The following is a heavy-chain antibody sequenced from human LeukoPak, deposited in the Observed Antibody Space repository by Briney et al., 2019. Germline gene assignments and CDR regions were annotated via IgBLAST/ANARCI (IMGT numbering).Heavy chain of an antibody. CDR2: IYYTGTT. CDR3: AREEYSSDWYGHDS. J-gene: IGHJ4*02. CDR1: GGSISSTNYY. V-gene: IGHV4-39*07. D-gene: IGHD6-13*01. Sequence: SETLSLTCTVSGGSISSTNYYWAWIRQPPGRGLEWIGSIYYTGTTFGNPSLKSRVTLSVDTSKNQFSLRLTSVTAADTAFYYCAREEYSSDWYGHDSWGQGTLVTVSS.